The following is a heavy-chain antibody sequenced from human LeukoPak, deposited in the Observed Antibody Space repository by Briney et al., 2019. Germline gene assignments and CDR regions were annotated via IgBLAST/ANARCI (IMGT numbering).Heavy chain of an antibody. J-gene: IGHJ4*02. Sequence: GGSLRLSCEASGFTFSSHAMHWVRQAPGKGLEWVAFISYEGSIKYYADSVKGRFTISRDNSKNTLSLQVNSLRAEDTAVYYCARDYSERHSIDYWGQGTLVTVSS. D-gene: IGHD1-26*01. V-gene: IGHV3-30*04. CDR2: ISYEGSIK. CDR3: ARDYSERHSIDY. CDR1: GFTFSSHA.